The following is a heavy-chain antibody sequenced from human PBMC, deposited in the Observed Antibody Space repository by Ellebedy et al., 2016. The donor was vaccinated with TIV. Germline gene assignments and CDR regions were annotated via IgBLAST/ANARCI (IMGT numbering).Heavy chain of an antibody. CDR2: MRQDGGDK. V-gene: IGHV3-7*01. D-gene: IGHD4-17*01. CDR3: ATDGSYGDYLSPTHAFVI. J-gene: IGHJ3*02. CDR1: GFSFRSYW. Sequence: GGSLRLSCVGSGFSFRSYWMSWVRQAPGKGLEWVANMRQDGGDKYYVDSVKGRFTISRDNAKSSLYLQMDSVRAEDTAVYYCATDGSYGDYLSPTHAFVIWGQGTMVTVSS.